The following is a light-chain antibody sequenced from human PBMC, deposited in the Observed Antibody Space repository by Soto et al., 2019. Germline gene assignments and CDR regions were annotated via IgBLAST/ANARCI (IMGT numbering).Light chain of an antibody. J-gene: IGKJ1*01. CDR3: MQGTHWPWT. CDR2: KVS. V-gene: IGKV2-30*01. CDR1: QSLVYTDGDTY. Sequence: MTQSPLSLPVTLGQPASISCMSTQSLVYTDGDTYLSWFQQRPGQSPRRLIYKVSNRDSGVPDRFSGSGSGTDFTLKISRVEAEDVGVYYCMQGTHWPWTFGQGTKVEIK.